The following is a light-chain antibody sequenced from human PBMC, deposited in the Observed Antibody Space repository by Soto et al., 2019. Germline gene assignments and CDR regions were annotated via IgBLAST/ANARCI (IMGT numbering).Light chain of an antibody. CDR1: QSISSW. V-gene: IGKV1-5*03. CDR3: QQYNSYSWT. Sequence: DIQMTQSPSTLSASVGDRVTITCRASQSISSWLAWYQQKPGKVPNLLIYKASTLESGVPSRFSGSGSGTEFTLTISSLQPDDFATYHCQQYNSYSWTFGQETKVEIK. CDR2: KAS. J-gene: IGKJ1*01.